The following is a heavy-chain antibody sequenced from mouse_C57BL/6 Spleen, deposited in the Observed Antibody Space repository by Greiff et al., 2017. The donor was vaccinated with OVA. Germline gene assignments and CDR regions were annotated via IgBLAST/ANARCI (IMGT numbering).Heavy chain of an antibody. CDR1: GYTFTSYW. D-gene: IGHD1-1*01. Sequence: QVQLQQSGTELVKPGASVKLSCKASGYTFTSYWMHWVKQRPGQGLEWIGNINPSNGGTNYNEKFKSKATLTVDKSSSTAYMQLSSLTSEDSAVYYCARGGYYYGSSYAYAMDYWGQGTSVTVSS. CDR2: INPSNGGT. V-gene: IGHV1-53*01. J-gene: IGHJ4*01. CDR3: ARGGYYYGSSYAYAMDY.